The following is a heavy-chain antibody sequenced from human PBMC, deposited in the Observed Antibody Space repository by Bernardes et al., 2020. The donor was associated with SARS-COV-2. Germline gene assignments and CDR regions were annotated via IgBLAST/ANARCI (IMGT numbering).Heavy chain of an antibody. CDR1: GFTFDRHW. CDR2: INNDGTGA. V-gene: IGHV3-74*01. CDR3: ARDFTSLVRGGLLDH. Sequence: GGSLRLSCAASGFTFDRHWMHWARHVPGKGLMWVAHINNDGTGANYAESVRGRFTISRDNAKKILYLQMDSLRVEDTAMYYCARDFTSLVRGGLLDHWGQGTLVTVSS. D-gene: IGHD3-10*01. J-gene: IGHJ4*02.